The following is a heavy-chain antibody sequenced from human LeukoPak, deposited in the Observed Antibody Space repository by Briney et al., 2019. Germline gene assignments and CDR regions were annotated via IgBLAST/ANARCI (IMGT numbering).Heavy chain of an antibody. CDR1: GGSFSGYY. D-gene: IGHD2-21*01. V-gene: IGHV4-34*01. J-gene: IGHJ4*02. CDR3: ASSLWSNFDY. Sequence: SETLSLTCAVYGGSFSGYYWSWIRQPPGKGLEWIGEINHSGSTNYNPSLKSRVTISVDTSKNQFSLKLSSVTAADTAAYYCASSLWSNFDYWGQGTLVTVSS. CDR2: INHSGST.